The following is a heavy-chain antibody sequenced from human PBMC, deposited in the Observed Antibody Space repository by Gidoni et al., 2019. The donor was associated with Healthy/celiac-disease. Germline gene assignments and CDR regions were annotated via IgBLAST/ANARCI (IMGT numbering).Heavy chain of an antibody. CDR1: GFSLSTSGAG. D-gene: IGHD3-3*01. V-gene: IGHV2-5*02. Sequence: QITLKESGTTLVKPTQTLTLTCTFAGFSLSTSGAGVGWIRQPPGKALVWLALIRWDDDERYSPSLKSRLTITKDTSKNQVVLTMTNMDPVDTATYCCAHRPPRVLEWLLFFDYWGQGTLVTVSS. CDR2: IRWDDDE. J-gene: IGHJ4*02. CDR3: AHRPPRVLEWLLFFDY.